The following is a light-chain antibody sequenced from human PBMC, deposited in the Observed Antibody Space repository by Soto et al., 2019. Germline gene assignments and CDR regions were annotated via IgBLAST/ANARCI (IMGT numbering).Light chain of an antibody. Sequence: ELVLTQSPGTLSLSPGERATLSCRASQSVSYNNLAWFQQKPGQAPRLLIYVAFRRATGIPERFSGSGSETDFTLTISKLEPEDVVLYYCQHYGSSRPYTVGQRIKLEIK. V-gene: IGKV3-20*01. CDR2: VAF. CDR3: QHYGSSRPYT. CDR1: QSVSYNN. J-gene: IGKJ2*01.